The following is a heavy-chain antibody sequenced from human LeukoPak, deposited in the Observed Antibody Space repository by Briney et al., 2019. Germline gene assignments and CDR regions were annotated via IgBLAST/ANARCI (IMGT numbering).Heavy chain of an antibody. CDR1: GGSINTYY. D-gene: IGHD2-21*01. V-gene: IGHV4-59*12. Sequence: PSETLSLTCTVSGGSINTYYWSWLRQPPGKGLEWIGYIYYSGSTNYNPSLKSRVTISVDTSKNQFSLKLSSVTAADTAVYYCARPIVVVPLRAFDIWGQGTMVTVSS. CDR2: IYYSGST. CDR3: ARPIVVVPLRAFDI. J-gene: IGHJ3*02.